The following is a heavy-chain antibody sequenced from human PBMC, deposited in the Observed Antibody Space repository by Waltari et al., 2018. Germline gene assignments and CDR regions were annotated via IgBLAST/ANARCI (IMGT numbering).Heavy chain of an antibody. J-gene: IGHJ4*02. Sequence: EEQLVESGGALVQPGGSLRLSCVASGLTFGRHWLMWVRQSPGKGLEWVANINQDGSEKYYMDSVKGRFTISRDNAKNSLYLQMNSVRADDTAVYYCTRGNWGDYWGQGTLVTVSS. CDR3: TRGNWGDY. V-gene: IGHV3-7*01. D-gene: IGHD3-16*01. CDR1: GLTFGRHW. CDR2: INQDGSEK.